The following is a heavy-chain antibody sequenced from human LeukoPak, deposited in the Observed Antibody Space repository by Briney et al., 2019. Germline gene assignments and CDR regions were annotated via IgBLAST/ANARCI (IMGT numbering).Heavy chain of an antibody. V-gene: IGHV3-48*03. CDR2: ISSSGSTI. D-gene: IGHD6-19*01. CDR3: ARGWYNSGYYCDY. Sequence: PGGSLRLSCAASGFSFNSFEMSWVRQAPGKGLEWVSYISSSGSTICYADSVKGRFTISRDNAKNSLYLQMNSLGAEDTAVYYCARGWYNSGYYCDYWGQGTLVTVSS. CDR1: GFSFNSFE. J-gene: IGHJ4*02.